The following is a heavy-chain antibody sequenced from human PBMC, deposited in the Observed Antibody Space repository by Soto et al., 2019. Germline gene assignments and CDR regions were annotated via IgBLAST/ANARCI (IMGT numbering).Heavy chain of an antibody. CDR1: GFTFSTYG. CDR2: MGNDGITA. D-gene: IGHD1-26*01. CDR3: AKEVQWKLHAFDI. J-gene: IGHJ3*02. V-gene: IGHV3-30*18. Sequence: QVQLVESGGGVVQPGRSLRLSCAASGFTFSTYGMHWVRQAPGKGLEWVAVMGNDGITASYADSVKGRFTISRDNSKNTLFLQMNSLRADDTAVYYCAKEVQWKLHAFDIWGQGTMVTVSS.